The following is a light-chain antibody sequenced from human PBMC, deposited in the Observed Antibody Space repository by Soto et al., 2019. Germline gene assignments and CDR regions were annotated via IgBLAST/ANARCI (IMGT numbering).Light chain of an antibody. CDR2: LDSDGSH. V-gene: IGLV4-69*01. Sequence: QPVLTQSPSGSASLGASVKLTCTLSSGHSSYAIAWHQQQPEKGPRYLMKLDSDGSHTKGDAIPDRFSGSSSGAERYLTISSLQSEDEADYYCQTWGTGIHVVFGGGTQLTVL. J-gene: IGLJ2*01. CDR3: QTWGTGIHVV. CDR1: SGHSSYA.